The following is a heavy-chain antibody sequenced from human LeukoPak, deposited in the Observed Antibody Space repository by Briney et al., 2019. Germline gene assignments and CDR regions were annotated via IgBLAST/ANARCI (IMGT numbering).Heavy chain of an antibody. V-gene: IGHV3-9*01. CDR1: GFTFDDYA. J-gene: IGHJ3*02. Sequence: GRSLRLSCAASGFTFDDYAMHWVRHAPGKGLEWVSGISWNSGSIGYADSVKGRFTISRDNAKNSLYLQMNSLRAEDTALYYCAKDDGAVAGIVLGGRAFDIWGQGTMVTVSS. CDR3: AKDDGAVAGIVLGGRAFDI. D-gene: IGHD6-19*01. CDR2: ISWNSGSI.